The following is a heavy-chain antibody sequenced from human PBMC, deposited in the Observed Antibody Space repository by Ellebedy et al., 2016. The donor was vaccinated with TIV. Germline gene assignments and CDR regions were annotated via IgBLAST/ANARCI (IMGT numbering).Heavy chain of an antibody. D-gene: IGHD6-19*01. Sequence: GESLKISCAASGFTFSSYWMHWVRQDPGKVLVWVSRINSAGSSTTYADSVKGRFTISRDNAKNTLYLEMNSLRAEDTAVYYCAREQTYSSGSWKLIGYWGQGTLVTVSS. V-gene: IGHV3-74*01. CDR3: AREQTYSSGSWKLIGY. CDR2: INSAGSST. J-gene: IGHJ4*02. CDR1: GFTFSSYW.